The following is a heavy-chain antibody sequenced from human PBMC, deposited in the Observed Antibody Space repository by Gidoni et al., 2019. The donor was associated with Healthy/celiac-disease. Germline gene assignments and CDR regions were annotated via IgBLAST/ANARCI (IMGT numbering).Heavy chain of an antibody. CDR1: VLSFTSYG. V-gene: IGHV3-21*01. CDR2: ISSSSSYI. CDR3: ATGGIAVAGIRYFDL. Sequence: EVQLVESGGGLVKPGGSLRLSCAASVLSFTSYGMTWVRQAPGKGLEWVASISSSSSYIYYADSVKGRFTISRDNAKNSLYLQMNSLRAEDTAVYYCATGGIAVAGIRYFDLWGRGTLVTVSS. D-gene: IGHD6-19*01. J-gene: IGHJ2*01.